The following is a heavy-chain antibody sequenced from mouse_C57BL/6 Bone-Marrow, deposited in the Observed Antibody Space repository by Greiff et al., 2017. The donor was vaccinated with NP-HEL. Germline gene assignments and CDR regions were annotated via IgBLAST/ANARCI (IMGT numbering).Heavy chain of an antibody. V-gene: IGHV1-69*01. J-gene: IGHJ1*03. Sequence: VQLQQPGAELVMPGASVKLSCKASGYTFTSFWMHWVKQRPGQGLEWIGEIDPSDSYTNYNQKFKGKSTLTVDKSSSTAYMQLSGLTSEDSAVYYCARDSSGYEYFDVWGTGTTVTVSS. D-gene: IGHD3-2*02. CDR3: ARDSSGYEYFDV. CDR1: GYTFTSFW. CDR2: IDPSDSYT.